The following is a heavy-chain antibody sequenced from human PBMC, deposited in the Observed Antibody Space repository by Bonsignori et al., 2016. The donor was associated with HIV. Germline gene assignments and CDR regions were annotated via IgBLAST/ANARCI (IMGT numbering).Heavy chain of an antibody. CDR2: IYYSGNT. V-gene: IGHV4-30-4*01. J-gene: IGHJ2*01. D-gene: IGHD4-23*01. CDR3: ARGLVTPEGGWYFDL. Sequence: WIRQPPGKGLEWIGYIYYSGNTYYNPSLKSRVTISVDTSKNQFSLKLSSVTAADTAVYFCARGLVTPEGGWYFDLWGRGTLVTVSS.